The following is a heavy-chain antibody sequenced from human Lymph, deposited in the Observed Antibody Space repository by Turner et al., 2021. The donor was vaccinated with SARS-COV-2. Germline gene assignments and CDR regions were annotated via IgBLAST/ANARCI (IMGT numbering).Heavy chain of an antibody. CDR2: IIPRLGIA. D-gene: IGHD6-13*01. V-gene: IGHV1-69*10. Sequence: QVQLVQSGAEVRKPGSSVKVSCKASGGTFSSSAISWVRQAPGQGLDWVGVIIPRLGIANYAQKFQGRVTITAEKSTSTAYMERGSLRSEDTAVYYCARIVAPGMGGGVYYYYYGMDVWGQGTTVTVSS. J-gene: IGHJ6*02. CDR3: ARIVAPGMGGGVYYYYYGMDV. CDR1: GGTFSSSA.